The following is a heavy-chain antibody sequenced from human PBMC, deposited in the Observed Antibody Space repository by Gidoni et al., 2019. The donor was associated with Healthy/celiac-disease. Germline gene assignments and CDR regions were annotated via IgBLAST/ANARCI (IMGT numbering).Heavy chain of an antibody. CDR2: INHSGST. Sequence: QVQLQQWGAGLLKPSETLSLTCAVYGGSFSGYYWSWIRQPPGKGLEWIGEINHSGSTNYNPSLKSRVTISVDTSKNQFSLKLSSVTAADTAVYYCARRAYDFWSGYPQNFDYWGQGTLVTVSS. CDR3: ARRAYDFWSGYPQNFDY. J-gene: IGHJ4*02. V-gene: IGHV4-34*01. D-gene: IGHD3-3*01. CDR1: GGSFSGYY.